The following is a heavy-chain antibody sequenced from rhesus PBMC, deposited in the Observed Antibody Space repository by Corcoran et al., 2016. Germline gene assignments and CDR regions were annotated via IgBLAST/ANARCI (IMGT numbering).Heavy chain of an antibody. CDR1: GFTFSSDG. V-gene: IGHV3-54*01. CDR2: IWYDGSKK. D-gene: IGHD6-25*01. J-gene: IGHJ4*01. CDR3: VKGPSGYSGGWVGGYYFDY. Sequence: EVQLVESGGGLVQPGGSLRLSCAAPGFTFSSDGMSWVRQAPGKGREWGGVIWYDGSKKYYADSVKDRFTISRDNSKNMLYLQMNSLRVEDMAVYYCVKGPSGYSGGWVGGYYFDYWGQGVLVTVSS.